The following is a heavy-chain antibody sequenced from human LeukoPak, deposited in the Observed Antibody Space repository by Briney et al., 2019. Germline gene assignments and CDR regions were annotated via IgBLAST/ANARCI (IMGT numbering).Heavy chain of an antibody. Sequence: GGSLRLSXAASGFTFSSYAMSWVRQAPGKGLEWVSAISGSGGSTYYADSVKGRFTISRDNSKNTLYLQMNSLRAEDTAVYYSAKGIFGVVITLDYWGQGTLVTVSS. CDR2: ISGSGGST. V-gene: IGHV3-23*01. CDR1: GFTFSSYA. J-gene: IGHJ4*02. D-gene: IGHD3-3*01. CDR3: AKGIFGVVITLDY.